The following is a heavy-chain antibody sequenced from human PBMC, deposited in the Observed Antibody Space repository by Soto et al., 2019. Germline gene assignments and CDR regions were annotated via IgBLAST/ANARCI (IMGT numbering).Heavy chain of an antibody. CDR2: ISTSSSTK. D-gene: IGHD2-2*01. CDR3: ARNGGYCTSTNCYLYGMDV. J-gene: IGHJ6*01. CDR1: KFTFSSYD. Sequence: WGSLILSCESSKFTFSSYDMNWVRQAPGKGLEWVSYISTSSSTKYYADSVNGRFTISRDNAYLYLQMNSLRDEDTAVYYCARNGGYCTSTNCYLYGMDVWGQGTPVTVSS. V-gene: IGHV3-48*02.